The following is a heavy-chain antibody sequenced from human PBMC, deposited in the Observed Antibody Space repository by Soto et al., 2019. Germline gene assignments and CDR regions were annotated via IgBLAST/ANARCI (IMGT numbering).Heavy chain of an antibody. CDR3: ARYSGTYYVY. CDR1: GDSISSYY. J-gene: IGHJ4*02. V-gene: IGHV4-59*01. Sequence: SETLSLTCTVSGDSISSYYWTWIRQPPGMGLEWIGFISYSGSTSYNPSLKSRVTMSVVTSKNQFSLKLSSMTAADTAVYYCARYSGTYYVYWGPGILVTSPQ. D-gene: IGHD1-26*01. CDR2: ISYSGST.